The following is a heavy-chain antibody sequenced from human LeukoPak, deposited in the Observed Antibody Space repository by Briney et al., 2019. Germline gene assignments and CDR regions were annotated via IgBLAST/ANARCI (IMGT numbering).Heavy chain of an antibody. CDR1: GYTVTSYG. V-gene: IGHV1-18*04. D-gene: IGHD3-9*01. J-gene: IGHJ4*02. CDR2: ISAYNGNT. Sequence: ASVKVSCKASGYTVTSYGISWVRQAPGQGLEWMGWISAYNGNTNYAQKLQGRVTMTTDTSTSTAYMELRSLRSDDTDVYSCARDYDILNGNPTFAYWGQGTPVTVSS. CDR3: ARDYDILNGNPTFAY.